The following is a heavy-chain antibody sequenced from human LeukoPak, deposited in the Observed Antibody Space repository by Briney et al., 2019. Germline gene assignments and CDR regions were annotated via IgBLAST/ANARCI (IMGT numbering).Heavy chain of an antibody. J-gene: IGHJ4*02. CDR3: ARRAGAYSHPYDY. V-gene: IGHV3-21*04. D-gene: IGHD4/OR15-4a*01. CDR1: GFTFSSYS. Sequence: GGSLRLSCAASGFTFSSYSMNWVRQAPGKGLEWVSSISSSSSYIYYADSMKGRFTISRDNAKKSLYLQMNSLRAEDTAVYYCARRAGAYSHPYDYWGQGTLVTVSS. CDR2: ISSSSSYI.